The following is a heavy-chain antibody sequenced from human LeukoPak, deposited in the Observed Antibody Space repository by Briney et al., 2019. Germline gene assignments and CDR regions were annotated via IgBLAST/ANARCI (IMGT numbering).Heavy chain of an antibody. CDR3: EKDGRVVAPFDY. D-gene: IGHD2-2*01. CDR1: GFTFSSHA. CDR2: ISGSGGST. V-gene: IGHV3-23*01. J-gene: IGHJ4*02. Sequence: GGSLRLSCAASGFTFSSHAMSWVRQAPGKGLEWVAAISGSGGSTYYADSVKGRFTISRDNSKNTPYLQMNSLGAEDAAVYYCEKDGRVVAPFDYWGQGTLVTVSS.